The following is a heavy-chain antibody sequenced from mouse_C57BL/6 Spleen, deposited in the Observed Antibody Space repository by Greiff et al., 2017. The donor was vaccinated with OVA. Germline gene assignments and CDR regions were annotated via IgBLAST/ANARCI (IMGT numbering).Heavy chain of an antibody. CDR3: ARRDYYGSYWDFDV. CDR2: ISSGSSTI. Sequence: DVMLVESGGGLVKPGGSLKLSCAASGFTFSDYGMHWVRQAPEKGLEWVAYISSGSSTIYYADTVKGRFTISRDNAKNTMFLQMTSLRSEDTAMYYCARRDYYGSYWDFDVWGKGTTVTVSS. CDR1: GFTFSDYG. D-gene: IGHD1-1*01. V-gene: IGHV5-17*01. J-gene: IGHJ1*03.